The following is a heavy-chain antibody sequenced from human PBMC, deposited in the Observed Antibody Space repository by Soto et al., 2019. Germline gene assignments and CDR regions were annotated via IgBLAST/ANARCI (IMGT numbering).Heavy chain of an antibody. CDR1: GDSVSSTGAA. Sequence: TLSLTCAISGDSVSSTGAAWNWIRQSPSRGLEWLGRTYYRSKWYNDYAASVQSRITINPDTSRNQFSLQLNSVTPEDTAVYYCARVGCSGGTCLDGLDVWGQGTTVTVSS. D-gene: IGHD2-15*01. CDR3: ARVGCSGGTCLDGLDV. CDR2: TYYRSKWYN. J-gene: IGHJ6*02. V-gene: IGHV6-1*01.